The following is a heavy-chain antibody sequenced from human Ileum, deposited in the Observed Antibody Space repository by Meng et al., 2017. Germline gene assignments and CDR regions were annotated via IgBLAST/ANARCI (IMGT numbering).Heavy chain of an antibody. CDR2: IHYSGSR. Sequence: QVALRVSGPGLGGPSEPLPPTCNVSGGSVSSASYYWSWIRQPPGKGLEWIGLIHYSGSRNYNPSLKSRVTMSVDTSKNQVSLRLTSVTAADTAVYYCARFYGSGTFEVHDYWGQGTLVTVSS. V-gene: IGHV4-61*01. CDR3: ARFYGSGTFEVHDY. CDR1: GGSVSSASYY. D-gene: IGHD3-10*01. J-gene: IGHJ4*02.